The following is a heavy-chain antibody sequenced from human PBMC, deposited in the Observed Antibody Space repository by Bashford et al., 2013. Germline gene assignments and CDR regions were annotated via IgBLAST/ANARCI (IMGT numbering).Heavy chain of an antibody. D-gene: IGHD3-10*01. CDR1: GGTFSSYA. J-gene: IGHJ5*02. CDR3: LFMVQGVHREVDP. CDR2: IIPIFGTA. V-gene: IGHV1-69*13. Sequence: SVKVSCKASGGTFSSYAISWVRQAPGQGLEWMGGIIPIFGTANYAQKFQGRVTITADESTSTAYMELSSLRSEDTAVYYCLFMVQGVHREVDPWGQGTLVTVSS.